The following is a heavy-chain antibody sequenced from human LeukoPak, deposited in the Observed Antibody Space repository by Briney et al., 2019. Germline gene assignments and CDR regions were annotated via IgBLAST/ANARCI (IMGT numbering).Heavy chain of an antibody. J-gene: IGHJ4*02. V-gene: IGHV4-59*01. CDR2: IYYSGNT. CDR1: GGSISGYY. D-gene: IGHD1-26*01. CDR3: ARDEGSYAFDY. Sequence: PSETLSLTCSVSGGSISGYYWSWIRQPPGKGPECIGYIYYSGNTNYNPSLKSRATISVDTSKNQFSLKLRSVTAADTAVYFCARDEGSYAFDYWGQGILVTVSS.